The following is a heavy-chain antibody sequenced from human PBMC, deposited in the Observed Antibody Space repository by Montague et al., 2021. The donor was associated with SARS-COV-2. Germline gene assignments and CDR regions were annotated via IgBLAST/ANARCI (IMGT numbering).Heavy chain of an antibody. V-gene: IGHV4-34*01. CDR1: GGSFSGYY. Sequence: SETLHLTCAVYGGSFSGYYWSWIRQPPGKGLEWIGEINHSGSTNYNPSLKSRVTISVDTSKNQFSLKLSSVTAADTAVYYCARGPRITMIVVVITDIWFDPWGQGTLVTVSS. D-gene: IGHD3-22*01. J-gene: IGHJ5*02. CDR3: ARGPRITMIVVVITDIWFDP. CDR2: INHSGST.